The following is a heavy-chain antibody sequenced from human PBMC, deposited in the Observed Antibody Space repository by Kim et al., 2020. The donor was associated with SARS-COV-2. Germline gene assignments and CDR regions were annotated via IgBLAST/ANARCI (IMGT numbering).Heavy chain of an antibody. CDR3: ARDLKSYYYDSSGYSN. V-gene: IGHV3-7*01. CDR2: IKQDGSEK. D-gene: IGHD3-22*01. CDR1: GFTFSSYW. Sequence: GGSLRLSCAASGFTFSSYWMSWVRQAPGKGLEWVANIKQDGSEKYYVDSVKGRFTISRDNAKNSLYLQMNSLRAEDTAVYYCARDLKSYYYDSSGYSNWGQGTLVTVSS. J-gene: IGHJ4*02.